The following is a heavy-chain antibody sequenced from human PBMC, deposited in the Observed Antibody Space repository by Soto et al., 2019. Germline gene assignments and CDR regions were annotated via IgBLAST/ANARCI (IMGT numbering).Heavy chain of an antibody. D-gene: IGHD6-13*01. CDR1: GFTFRSFT. Sequence: LRLSCAASGFTFRSFTMNWVRQAPGKGLEWVSTISSNSAYIYYTDALRGRFTISRDNAKNSLHLQMNSLRAEDTAVYYCTRDASRDSSARGWFDPWGPGALVTVSS. CDR2: ISSNSAYI. J-gene: IGHJ5*02. V-gene: IGHV3-21*01. CDR3: TRDASRDSSARGWFDP.